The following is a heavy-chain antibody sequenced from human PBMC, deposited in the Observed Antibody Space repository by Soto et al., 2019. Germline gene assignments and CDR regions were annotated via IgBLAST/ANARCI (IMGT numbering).Heavy chain of an antibody. Sequence: ASVKVSCKSSDNTFTHYGINWVRQDPGQGLEWMGWISGYNGNTKYAQKFQYRVTMTADTSTRTALMDVRSLTSEATGVYFCAATGGNYFGLDVWGQGTTFTVSS. CDR1: DNTFTHYG. V-gene: IGHV1-18*01. D-gene: IGHD2-8*02. J-gene: IGHJ6*02. CDR2: ISGYNGNT. CDR3: AATGGNYFGLDV.